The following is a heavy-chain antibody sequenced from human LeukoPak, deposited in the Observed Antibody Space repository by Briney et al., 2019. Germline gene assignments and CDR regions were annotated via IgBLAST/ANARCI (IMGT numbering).Heavy chain of an antibody. D-gene: IGHD1-14*01. CDR1: GYSISSRNW. J-gene: IGHJ4*02. CDR2: LHHDGRI. Sequence: SDTLSLTCAVSGYSISSRNWWGWVRQPPGKGLEWIGYLHHDGRIHYNPSLKSRVSMSLDTSKNQFSLKATSVTAVDTAVYYCARNPEIAAFEDWGQGTLVTVSS. V-gene: IGHV4-28*05. CDR3: ARNPEIAAFED.